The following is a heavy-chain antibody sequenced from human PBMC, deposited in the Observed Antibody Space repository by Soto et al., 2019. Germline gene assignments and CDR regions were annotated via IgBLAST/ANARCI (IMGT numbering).Heavy chain of an antibody. V-gene: IGHV5-10-1*01. CDR3: ARQIYDSDTGPNFQYYFDS. CDR2: IDPSDSQT. D-gene: IGHD3-22*01. Sequence: GESLKISCKGSGYSFAGYWITWVRQKPGKGLEWMGRIDPSDSQTYYSPSFRGHVTISVTKSITTVFLQWSSLRASDTDMYYCARQIYDSDTGPNFQYYFDSWGQGTPGTVSS. CDR1: GYSFAGYW. J-gene: IGHJ4*02.